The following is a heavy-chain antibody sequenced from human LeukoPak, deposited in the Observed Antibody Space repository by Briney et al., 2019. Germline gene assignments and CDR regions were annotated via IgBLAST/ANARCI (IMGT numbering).Heavy chain of an antibody. D-gene: IGHD6-13*01. Sequence: PGGSLRLSCEASGFNFKNYEMNWVRQAPGKGLEWVSYIDTSGSSIYYADSVKGRFTISRDNAKNSLYLQMNSLRAEDTAVYYCARAPKGYSSPWAYYYYYMDVWGKGTTVTVSS. J-gene: IGHJ6*03. CDR2: IDTSGSSI. CDR1: GFNFKNYE. CDR3: ARAPKGYSSPWAYYYYYMDV. V-gene: IGHV3-48*03.